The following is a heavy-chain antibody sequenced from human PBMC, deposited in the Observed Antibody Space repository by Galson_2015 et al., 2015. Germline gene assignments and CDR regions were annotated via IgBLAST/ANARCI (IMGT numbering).Heavy chain of an antibody. Sequence: ATLSLSCAVYSGSFSDYSWSWPRQPPGEGLEWIGEINHYGTTTYNPSLTGRVTISVDPSTNQFSLRLSSVTAADTAVYYCSRIHYNYFYYMDVWGKGTTVTVSS. CDR2: INHYGTT. V-gene: IGHV4-34*01. CDR3: SRIHYNYFYYMDV. CDR1: SGSFSDYS. J-gene: IGHJ6*03. D-gene: IGHD2-2*02.